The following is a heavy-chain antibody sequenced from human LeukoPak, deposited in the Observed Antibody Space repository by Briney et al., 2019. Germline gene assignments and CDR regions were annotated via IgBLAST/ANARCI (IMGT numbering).Heavy chain of an antibody. CDR3: ARGDQNFDY. D-gene: IGHD5-24*01. J-gene: IGHJ4*02. V-gene: IGHV6-1*01. Sequence: SQTLSLTCAISGDSVSSNNAAWNWIRQSPSRGLEWLGRIYYRSKWSNNYAVSVKSRITINPDTSKNQFSPQLSSVTAEDTAVYYCARGDQNFDYWGQGTLVTVSS. CDR2: IYYRSKWSN. CDR1: GDSVSSNNAA.